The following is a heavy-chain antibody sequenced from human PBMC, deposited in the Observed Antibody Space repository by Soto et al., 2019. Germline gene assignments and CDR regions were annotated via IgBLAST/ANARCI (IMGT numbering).Heavy chain of an antibody. CDR2: INPNSGGT. CDR1: GYTFTGYY. J-gene: IGHJ6*02. V-gene: IGHV1-2*04. D-gene: IGHD3-9*01. CDR3: ARSSCHGLRYFDWLEADSLGMDV. Sequence: RASVKVSCKASGYTFTGYYMHWVRQAPGQGLEWMGWINPNSGGTNYAQKFQGWVTMTRDTSISTAYMELSRLRSDDTAVYYCARSSCHGLRYFDWLEADSLGMDVWGQGTTVTVSS.